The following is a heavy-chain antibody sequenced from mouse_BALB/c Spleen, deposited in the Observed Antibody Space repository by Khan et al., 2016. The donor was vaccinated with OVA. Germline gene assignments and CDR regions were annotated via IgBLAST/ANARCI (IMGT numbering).Heavy chain of an antibody. CDR1: GYSITSDYA. J-gene: IGHJ2*01. V-gene: IGHV3-2*02. CDR3: ARVYGGDFDY. Sequence: EVQLQESGPGLVKPSQSLSLTCTVTGYSITSDYAWNWIRQFPGNKLEWMGFISYSGNTKYKPSLKSRISMNRETSKNQFFLQLNSVTPEDTATYYCARVYGGDFDYWGQGTTLIVSS. D-gene: IGHD2-10*02. CDR2: ISYSGNT.